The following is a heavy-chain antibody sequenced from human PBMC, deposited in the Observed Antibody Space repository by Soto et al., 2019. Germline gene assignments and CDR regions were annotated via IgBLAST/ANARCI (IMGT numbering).Heavy chain of an antibody. V-gene: IGHV1-18*01. Sequence: GASVKVSCQAAGYTFTIYGISWVRQAPGQGLEWMGWISAYNGNTNYAQKLQGRVTMTTDTSTSTAYMELRSLRSDDTAVYYCARDIRMSSPFPLGAFDIWGQGTMVTVSS. D-gene: IGHD2-8*01. J-gene: IGHJ3*02. CDR1: GYTFTIYG. CDR3: ARDIRMSSPFPLGAFDI. CDR2: ISAYNGNT.